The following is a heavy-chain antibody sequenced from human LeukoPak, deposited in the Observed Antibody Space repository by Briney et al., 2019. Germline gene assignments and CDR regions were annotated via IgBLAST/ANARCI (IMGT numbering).Heavy chain of an antibody. J-gene: IGHJ3*02. Sequence: ASVKVSCKASGYTITGYYMHWVRQAPGQGLEWMGWINPNSGGTNYAQKFQGRVTMTRDTSISTAYMELSRLRSDDTAVYYCARDGYYYDSSQVYAFDIWGQGTMVTVSS. CDR2: INPNSGGT. V-gene: IGHV1-2*02. CDR3: ARDGYYYDSSQVYAFDI. D-gene: IGHD3-22*01. CDR1: GYTITGYY.